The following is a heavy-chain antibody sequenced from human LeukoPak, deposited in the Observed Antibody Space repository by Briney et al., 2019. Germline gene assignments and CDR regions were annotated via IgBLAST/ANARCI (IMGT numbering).Heavy chain of an antibody. D-gene: IGHD5-18*01. CDR2: ISYDGSNK. CDR1: GFTFSTYA. CDR3: ARDACSGGFSYGYY. Sequence: PGRSLRLSCAASGFTFSTYAMHWVRQPPGKGLEWVAVISYDGSNKYYADSVKGRFTISRDNSKNTLYLQVNSLGAEDTAVYYCARDACSGGFSYGYYWGQGTLVTVSS. J-gene: IGHJ4*02. V-gene: IGHV3-30*01.